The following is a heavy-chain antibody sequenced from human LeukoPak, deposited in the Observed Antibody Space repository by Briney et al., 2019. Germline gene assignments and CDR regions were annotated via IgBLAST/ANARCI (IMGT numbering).Heavy chain of an antibody. CDR2: ISGSGGST. CDR1: GFTFSSYA. J-gene: IGHJ4*02. CDR3: TTHFPFYDSSGYYYDY. Sequence: GGSLRLSCAASGFTFSSYAMSWVRQAPGKGLEWVSAISGSGGSTYYADSVKGRFTISRDNSKNTLYLQMNSLKTEDTAVYYCTTHFPFYDSSGYYYDYWGQGTLVTVSS. D-gene: IGHD3-22*01. V-gene: IGHV3-23*01.